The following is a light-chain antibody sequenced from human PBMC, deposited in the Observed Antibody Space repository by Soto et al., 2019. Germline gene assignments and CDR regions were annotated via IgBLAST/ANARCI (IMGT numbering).Light chain of an antibody. Sequence: DVQMTQSPSTLSASVGDRVTTTCRASQRVTNWLAWYQQKPGKAPNLLIYKASNLKRGVPSRFSGSGSGTEFTLTISSLQPDDFATYYCQQYNTYRWTFGQGTKVEIK. CDR1: QRVTNW. CDR3: QQYNTYRWT. CDR2: KAS. J-gene: IGKJ1*01. V-gene: IGKV1-5*03.